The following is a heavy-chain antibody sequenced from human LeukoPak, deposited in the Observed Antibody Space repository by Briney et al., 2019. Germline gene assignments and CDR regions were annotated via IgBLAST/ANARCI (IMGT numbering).Heavy chain of an antibody. J-gene: IGHJ4*02. CDR3: ARVFARGGEITGSYYYY. Sequence: SVKVSCKASGGTFSTYAGNWVRQAPGQGVEWMGGIIPLFGTANYAQKFRGRVTITTDESTSTAYMELSSLRSEDTAIYYCARVFARGGEITGSYYYYWGQGTLVTVSS. CDR2: IIPLFGTA. CDR1: GGTFSTYA. V-gene: IGHV1-69*05. D-gene: IGHD3-10*01.